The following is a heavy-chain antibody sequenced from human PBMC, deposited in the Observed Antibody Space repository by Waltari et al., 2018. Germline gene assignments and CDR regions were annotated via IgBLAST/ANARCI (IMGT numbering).Heavy chain of an antibody. V-gene: IGHV3-74*01. CDR2: INGDGSDT. CDR1: GFTFRSYW. Sequence: EVQLVESGGGLVQPGGSLRLSCAASGFTFRSYWMHWVRQAPGKGLVWVARINGDGSDTSYADSVKGRFTISKDNAKNTLYLQMNSLRAEDTAVYYCATRENYYYDSAYGMNVWGQGTTVSVSS. J-gene: IGHJ6*02. D-gene: IGHD3-22*01. CDR3: ATRENYYYDSAYGMNV.